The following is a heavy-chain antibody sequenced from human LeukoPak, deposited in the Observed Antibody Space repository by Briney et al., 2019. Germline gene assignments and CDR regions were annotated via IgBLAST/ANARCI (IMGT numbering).Heavy chain of an antibody. J-gene: IGHJ4*02. Sequence: PGGSLRLSCAASGFTFNTYGMHWVRQAPGKGLEWVAFIQYDGTIKYYGDSVKGRFTISRDNSKNTLYLQMNSLRAVDTAVYYCARAYGDFAYWGQGTLVTVSS. CDR1: GFTFNTYG. D-gene: IGHD4-17*01. CDR2: IQYDGTIK. V-gene: IGHV3-30*02. CDR3: ARAYGDFAY.